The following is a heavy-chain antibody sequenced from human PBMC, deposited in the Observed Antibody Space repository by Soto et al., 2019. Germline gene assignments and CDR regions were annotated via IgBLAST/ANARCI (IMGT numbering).Heavy chain of an antibody. CDR1: GYSFTSYW. V-gene: IGHV5-51*01. J-gene: IGHJ4*01. CDR3: ARHLVGSTRGNFDY. CDR2: IYPYDSDT. D-gene: IGHD2-2*01. Sequence: DSLKVSCKTSGYSFTSYWIGWVLQMPGKGMEWMGNIYPYDSDTRYSPSFQGQVTISADTSITTAYLQWSGLRASDTAMYFCARHLVGSTRGNFDYWGQGTLVTVSS.